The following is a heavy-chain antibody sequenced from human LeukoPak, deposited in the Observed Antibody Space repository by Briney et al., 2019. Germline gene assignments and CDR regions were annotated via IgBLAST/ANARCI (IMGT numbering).Heavy chain of an antibody. V-gene: IGHV3-30-3*01. CDR1: GFTFSSYA. CDR2: ISYDGSNK. D-gene: IGHD3-16*02. CDR3: ARDFVEQAGYAFEI. J-gene: IGHJ3*02. Sequence: GRSLRLSCAASGFTFSSYAMHRVRQAPGKGLEWVAVISYDGSNKYYADSVKGRFTISRDNSKNTLYLQMNSLRAEDTAVYYCARDFVEQAGYAFEIWGQGTMVTGSS.